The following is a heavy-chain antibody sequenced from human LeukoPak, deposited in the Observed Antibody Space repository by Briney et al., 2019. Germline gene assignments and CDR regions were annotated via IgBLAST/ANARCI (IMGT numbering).Heavy chain of an antibody. J-gene: IGHJ4*02. D-gene: IGHD2-2*01. CDR1: GFTFSSYG. V-gene: IGHV3-23*01. CDR2: IGGSGSST. Sequence: PGGSLRLSCAAFGFTFSSYGMSWVRQTPGKGLEWVSDIGGSGSSTSYADSVKGRFTISRDNSKNTLFLQMNGLRAEDTAVYYCAKDLYCSSTSCYEAVYWGQGTLVTVSS. CDR3: AKDLYCSSTSCYEAVY.